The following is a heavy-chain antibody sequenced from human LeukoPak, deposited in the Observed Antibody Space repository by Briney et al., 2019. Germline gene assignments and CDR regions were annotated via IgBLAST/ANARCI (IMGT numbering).Heavy chain of an antibody. CDR2: ISYDGSNK. D-gene: IGHD2-15*01. CDR1: GFTFSNYA. CDR3: AREGSFCSGGSCYGAFDI. Sequence: PGGSLRLSCAASGFTFSNYAMHWVRQAPGKGLEWVAVISYDGSNKYYADSVKGRFTISRDNSKNTLYLQMNSLRTEDTAVYYCAREGSFCSGGSCYGAFDIWGQGTMVTVYS. V-gene: IGHV3-30*04. J-gene: IGHJ3*02.